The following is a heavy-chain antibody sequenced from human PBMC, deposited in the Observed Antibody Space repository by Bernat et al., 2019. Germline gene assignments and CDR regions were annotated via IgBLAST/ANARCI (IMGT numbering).Heavy chain of an antibody. CDR1: GFTFSSYA. CDR2: VSGSGGST. CDR3: AKGGSYYYDSSGYYSY. Sequence: EVQLVESGGGLVQPGGSLRLSCAASGFTFSSYAMHWVRQAPGKGLEWVSGVSGSGGSTFYANSVKGRFTISRDNSKNTLYLQMNSLRVEDTAVYYCAKGGSYYYDSSGYYSYWGQGTLVTVSS. V-gene: IGHV3-23*04. D-gene: IGHD3-22*01. J-gene: IGHJ4*02.